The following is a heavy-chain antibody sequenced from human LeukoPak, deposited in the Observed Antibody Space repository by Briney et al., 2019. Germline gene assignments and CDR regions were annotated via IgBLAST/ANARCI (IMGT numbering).Heavy chain of an antibody. CDR1: GFTFSDFA. J-gene: IGHJ4*02. CDR2: ISGGGGVT. D-gene: IGHD3-16*02. V-gene: IGHV3-23*01. Sequence: GGSLRLSCAASGFTFSDFAISWARQAPGKGLEWVSSISGGGGVTYYADSVKGRFTISRDNSKNTLDLQMNSLRAEDTAVYYCAKESSGYVWGTYRHFDYWGQGTLVTVSS. CDR3: AKESSGYVWGTYRHFDY.